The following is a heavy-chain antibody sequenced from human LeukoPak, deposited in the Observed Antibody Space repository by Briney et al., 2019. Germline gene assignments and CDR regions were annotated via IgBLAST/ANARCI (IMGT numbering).Heavy chain of an antibody. CDR3: ASWGATRHYFDS. V-gene: IGHV4-34*01. J-gene: IGHJ4*02. D-gene: IGHD1-26*01. CDR1: GGSFSGYY. Sequence: SETLSLTCAVYGGSFSGYYWGWIRQPPGKGLEWIGSIYYSGITYYNPSLKSRVTISVDTSKNQFSLRLSSVTAADTAVYYCASWGATRHYFDSWGRGTLVTVSS. CDR2: IYYSGIT.